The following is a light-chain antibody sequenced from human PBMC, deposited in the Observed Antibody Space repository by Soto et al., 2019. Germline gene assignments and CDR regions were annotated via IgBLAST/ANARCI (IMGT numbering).Light chain of an antibody. Sequence: EIVLTQSPGTLSLSPLEIATLSCMASQIVSTRFLAWYQQKPGQAPRLLIYGASSRATGIPDRFSGSGSGTDFTLSISRLEPEDFAVYFCQQYGSSPLTFGGGTKVDIK. CDR1: QIVSTRF. V-gene: IGKV3-20*01. CDR2: GAS. CDR3: QQYGSSPLT. J-gene: IGKJ4*01.